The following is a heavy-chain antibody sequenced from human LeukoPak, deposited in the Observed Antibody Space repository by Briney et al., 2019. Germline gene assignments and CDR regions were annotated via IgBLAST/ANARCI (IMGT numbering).Heavy chain of an antibody. CDR2: ISGSGGST. Sequence: PGGSLRLSCAASGFTFSIYTMNWVRQAPGKGLEWVSAISGSGGSTYYADSVKGRFTISRDNSKNTLYLQMNSLRAEDTAVYYCAKDQYYYGSGSYPIDYWGQGTLVTVSS. D-gene: IGHD3-10*01. CDR3: AKDQYYYGSGSYPIDY. J-gene: IGHJ4*02. CDR1: GFTFSIYT. V-gene: IGHV3-23*01.